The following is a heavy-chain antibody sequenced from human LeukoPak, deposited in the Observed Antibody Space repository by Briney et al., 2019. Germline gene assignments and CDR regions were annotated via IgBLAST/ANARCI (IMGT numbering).Heavy chain of an antibody. D-gene: IGHD6-19*01. CDR3: ARASEYSSGWYENY. CDR1: GGSFSGYY. J-gene: IGHJ4*02. Sequence: KPSETLSLTCAGYGGSFSGYYWSWIRQPPGKGLEWIGEINHSGSTNYNPSLKSRVTISVDTSKNQFSLKLSSVTAADTAVYYCARASEYSSGWYENYWGQGTLVTVSS. V-gene: IGHV4-34*01. CDR2: INHSGST.